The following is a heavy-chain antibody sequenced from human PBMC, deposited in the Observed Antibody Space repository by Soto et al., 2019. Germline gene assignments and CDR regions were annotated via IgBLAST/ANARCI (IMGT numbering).Heavy chain of an antibody. D-gene: IGHD4-17*01. CDR1: GFTFSNYA. CDR3: SKIPIMPTVTHDLDY. Sequence: EVQLLESGGGLIQPGGSLRLSCAASGFTFSNYAMSWVRQAPGKGLEWVASINGAAGNTYYADSVKGRSSVSRDNSETTLFLQLSSLRAENTDVYDGSKIPIMPTVTHDLDYWGQGTLVTVSP. V-gene: IGHV3-23*01. J-gene: IGHJ4*02. CDR2: INGAAGNT.